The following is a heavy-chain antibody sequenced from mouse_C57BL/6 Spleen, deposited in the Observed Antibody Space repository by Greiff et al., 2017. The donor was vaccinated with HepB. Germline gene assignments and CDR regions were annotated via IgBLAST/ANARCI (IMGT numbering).Heavy chain of an antibody. D-gene: IGHD2-4*01. Sequence: QVQLQQSGTELVKPGASVKLSCKASGYTFTSYWMHWVKQRPGQGLEWIGNINPSNGGTNYNEKFKSKATLTVDKSSSTAYMQLSSLTSEDSAVYYCARGQNYDDWFAYWGQGTLVTVSA. J-gene: IGHJ3*01. CDR3: ARGQNYDDWFAY. V-gene: IGHV1-53*01. CDR2: INPSNGGT. CDR1: GYTFTSYW.